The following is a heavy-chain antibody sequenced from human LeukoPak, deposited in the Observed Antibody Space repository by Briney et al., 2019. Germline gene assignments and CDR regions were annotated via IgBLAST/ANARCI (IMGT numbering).Heavy chain of an antibody. CDR1: GFTFSSYA. CDR3: ARDLNNYYYYYGMDV. V-gene: IGHV3-30*04. D-gene: IGHD1/OR15-1a*01. CDR2: ISYDGSNK. J-gene: IGHJ6*02. Sequence: PGRSLRLSCAASGFTFSSYAMHWVRQAPGKGLEWVAVISYDGSNKYYADSVKGRFTISRDNSKNTLYLQMNSLRAEDTAVYYCARDLNNYYYYYGMDVWGQGTTVTVSS.